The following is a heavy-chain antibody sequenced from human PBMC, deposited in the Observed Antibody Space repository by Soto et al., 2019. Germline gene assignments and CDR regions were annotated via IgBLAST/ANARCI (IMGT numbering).Heavy chain of an antibody. D-gene: IGHD2-15*01. J-gene: IGHJ5*02. V-gene: IGHV3-30*18. CDR2: ISYDGSNK. Sequence: GGSLRLSCAASGFTFSSYVMHWVRQAPGKGLEWVAVISYDGSNKYYADSVKGRFTISRDNSKNTLYLQMNSLRAEDTAVYYCAKVAEVVVAATHNWFDPWGQGTLVTVSS. CDR3: AKVAEVVVAATHNWFDP. CDR1: GFTFSSYV.